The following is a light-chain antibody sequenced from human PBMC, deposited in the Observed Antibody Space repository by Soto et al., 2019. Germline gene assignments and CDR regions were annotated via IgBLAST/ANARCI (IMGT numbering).Light chain of an antibody. CDR2: GAS. CDR1: QSVGSN. V-gene: IGKV3-20*01. J-gene: IGKJ3*01. Sequence: ERVMTQSPATLSVSPGERATLSCRASQSVGSNLAWYQQKPGQAPRLLIFGASSRATGVPARFSGSGSGTDFTLTISRLEPEDFAVYYCQQYGGSPGTLGPGTKVDIK. CDR3: QQYGGSPGT.